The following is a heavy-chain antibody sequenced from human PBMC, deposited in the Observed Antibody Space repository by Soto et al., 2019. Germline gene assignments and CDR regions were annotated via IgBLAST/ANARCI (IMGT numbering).Heavy chain of an antibody. D-gene: IGHD4-17*01. CDR3: TTDRGRRYGERIDY. J-gene: IGHJ4*02. V-gene: IGHV3-15*07. CDR1: GFTFSNAW. Sequence: EVQLVESGGGLVKPGGSLRLSCAASGFTFSNAWMNWVRQAPGKGLEWVGRIKSKTDGGTTDYAAPVKGRFTISRDDSKNTLYLQMNSLKTEDTAVYYCTTDRGRRYGERIDYWGQGTLVTVSS. CDR2: IKSKTDGGTT.